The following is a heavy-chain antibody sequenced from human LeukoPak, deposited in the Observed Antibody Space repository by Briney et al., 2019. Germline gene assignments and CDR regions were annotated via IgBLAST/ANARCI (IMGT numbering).Heavy chain of an antibody. CDR2: ISYDGSNK. Sequence: PGGSLRLSCAASGFTFSSYGMPWVRQAPGKGLEWVAVISYDGSNKYYADSVKGRFTISRDNSKNTLYLQMNSLRAEDTAVYYCAKDGAYGMDVWGQGTTVTVSS. V-gene: IGHV3-30*18. CDR1: GFTFSSYG. J-gene: IGHJ6*02. CDR3: AKDGAYGMDV. D-gene: IGHD2-15*01.